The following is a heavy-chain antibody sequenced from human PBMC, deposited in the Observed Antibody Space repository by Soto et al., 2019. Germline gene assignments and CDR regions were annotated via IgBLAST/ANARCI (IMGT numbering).Heavy chain of an antibody. D-gene: IGHD1-26*01. CDR1: GFTFSTYD. Sequence: GGSLSLTCVASGFTFSTYDMYWVRQAQGKGLEWVSAISGSDGTTSYVDSVKSRCTISRDNSKNTLYLKMTRLGAEDTAIYYCAKGFTPTYSGRYCAFWGQGTQATVS. CDR3: AKGFTPTYSGRYCAF. J-gene: IGHJ4*02. CDR2: ISGSDGTT. V-gene: IGHV3-23*01.